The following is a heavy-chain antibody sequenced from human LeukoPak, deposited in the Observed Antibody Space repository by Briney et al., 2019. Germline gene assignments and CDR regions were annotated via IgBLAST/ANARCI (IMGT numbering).Heavy chain of an antibody. CDR3: ARQFRIRRYSYGYGAFDI. J-gene: IGHJ3*02. CDR2: INHSGST. CDR1: GGSFSGYY. V-gene: IGHV4-34*01. D-gene: IGHD5-18*01. Sequence: SETLSLTCAVYGGSFSGYYWSWIRQPPGKGLEWIGEINHSGSTNYNPSLKSRVTISADTSKNQFSLKLSSVTAADTAVYYCARQFRIRRYSYGYGAFDIWGQGTMVTGSS.